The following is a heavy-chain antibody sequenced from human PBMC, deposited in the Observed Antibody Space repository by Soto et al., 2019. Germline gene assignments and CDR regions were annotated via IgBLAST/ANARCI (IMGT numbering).Heavy chain of an antibody. J-gene: IGHJ3*02. D-gene: IGHD3-3*01. Sequence: GASVKVSCKASGYRLRMYALHWGRQAPGQRLEWMAWINNGNGDTIHSQKFQGRVIITRDTSANTVYMELRSLTSEDTAVYYCARPGVAYDAFDIWGQGTMVTVSS. V-gene: IGHV1-3*04. CDR3: ARPGVAYDAFDI. CDR2: INNGNGDT. CDR1: GYRLRMYA.